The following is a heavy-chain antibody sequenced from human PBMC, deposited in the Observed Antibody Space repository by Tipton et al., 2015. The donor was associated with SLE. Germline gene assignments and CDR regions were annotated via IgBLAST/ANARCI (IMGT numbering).Heavy chain of an antibody. CDR3: ARGKLTWRGAIIGADV. CDR2: ISDGGDT. J-gene: IGHJ6*02. D-gene: IGHD2-15*01. V-gene: IGHV4-59*08. CDR1: GFTFSSYW. Sequence: LRLSCAASGFTFSSYWMNWVRQAPGKGLEWIGYISDGGDTNYNPSLKSRVTISVDPAKNEFSLKLTSVTAADTAVYYCARGKLTWRGAIIGADVWGQGTTVNVSS.